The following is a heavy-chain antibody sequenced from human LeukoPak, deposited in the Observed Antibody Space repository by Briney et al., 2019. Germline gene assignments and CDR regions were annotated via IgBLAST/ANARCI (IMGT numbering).Heavy chain of an antibody. J-gene: IGHJ3*02. Sequence: GGSLRLSCAASGFTFGSYKMYWVRQAPGKGLVWVSRLNENGITNYADSVKGRFAISSDNAKSTLFLQMNSLRVDDTAVYYCARQDTSQALYAFDIWGQGTMVTVSS. CDR1: GFTFGSYK. CDR3: ARQDTSQALYAFDI. D-gene: IGHD2/OR15-2a*01. V-gene: IGHV3-74*01. CDR2: LNENGIT.